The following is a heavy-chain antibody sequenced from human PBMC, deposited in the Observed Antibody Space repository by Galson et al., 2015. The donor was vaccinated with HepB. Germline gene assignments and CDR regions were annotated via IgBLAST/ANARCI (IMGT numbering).Heavy chain of an antibody. J-gene: IGHJ4*02. CDR3: AVLGYCSSTSCSEGADY. CDR1: GGSFSGYY. CDR2: INHSGST. V-gene: IGHV4-34*01. D-gene: IGHD2-2*01. Sequence: SETLSLTCAVYGGSFSGYYWSWIRQPPGKGLEWIGEINHSGSTNYNPSLKSRVTISVDTSKNQFSLKLSSVTAADTAVYYCAVLGYCSSTSCSEGADYWGQGTLVTVSS.